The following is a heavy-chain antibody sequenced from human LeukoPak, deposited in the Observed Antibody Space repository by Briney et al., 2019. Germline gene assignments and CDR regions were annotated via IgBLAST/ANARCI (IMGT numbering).Heavy chain of an antibody. D-gene: IGHD5-18*01. Sequence: GASVKVSCKASGGTFISYAISWVRQAPGQGLEWMGGIIPIFGTANYAQKFQGRVTITADESTSTAYMELSSLRSEDTAVYYCARTDGYSYGSEGYYFDYWGQGTLVTVSS. J-gene: IGHJ4*02. CDR3: ARTDGYSYGSEGYYFDY. V-gene: IGHV1-69*13. CDR2: IIPIFGTA. CDR1: GGTFISYA.